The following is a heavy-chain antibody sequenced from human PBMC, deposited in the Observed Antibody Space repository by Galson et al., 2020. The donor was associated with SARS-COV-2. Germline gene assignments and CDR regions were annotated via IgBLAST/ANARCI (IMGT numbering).Heavy chain of an antibody. CDR2: IYPGDSDT. D-gene: IGHD3-16*01. CDR1: GYSFTTYW. J-gene: IGHJ3*02. Sequence: ESLKISCKASGYSFTTYWIGWVRQMSGNDLEWMGIIYPGDSDTRYVPSFQGQVTISVDKSISTAYLQWNSLKASDTAMYYCASKGLGDLKKAEGAFDIWGQGTMVTVS. V-gene: IGHV5-51*01. CDR3: ASKGLGDLKKAEGAFDI.